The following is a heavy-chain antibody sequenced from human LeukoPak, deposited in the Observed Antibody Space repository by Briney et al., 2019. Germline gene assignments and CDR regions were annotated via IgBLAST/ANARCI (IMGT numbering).Heavy chain of an antibody. CDR3: ARSTVATNRYFDY. Sequence: SETLSLTCAVYGGSFSGYYWSWIRQPPGKGLEWIGEINHSGSTNYNPSLKSRVTISVDTSKNQFSLKLSSVTAAHTAVYSCARSTVATNRYFDYWGQGTLVTVSS. J-gene: IGHJ4*02. D-gene: IGHD5-12*01. CDR1: GGSFSGYY. CDR2: INHSGST. V-gene: IGHV4-34*01.